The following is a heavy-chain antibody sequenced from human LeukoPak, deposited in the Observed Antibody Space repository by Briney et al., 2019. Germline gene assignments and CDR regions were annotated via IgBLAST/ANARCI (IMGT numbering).Heavy chain of an antibody. V-gene: IGHV3-43D*03. J-gene: IGHJ4*02. CDR2: ISWDGGST. CDR3: AKDVVAGSRGYFDY. Sequence: GGSLRLSCAASGFTFDDYAMHWVRQAPGKGLEWVSLISWDGGSTYYADSVKGRFTISRDNSKNSLYLQMNSLRAEDTALYYCAKDVVAGSRGYFDYWGQGTLVTVSS. CDR1: GFTFDDYA. D-gene: IGHD6-19*01.